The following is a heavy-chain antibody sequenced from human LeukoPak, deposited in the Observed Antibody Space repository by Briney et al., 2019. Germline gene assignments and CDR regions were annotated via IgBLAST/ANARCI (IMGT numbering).Heavy chain of an antibody. Sequence: GGSLRLSCTASGFTFGDYAMSWFRQAPGKGLEWVGFIRSKAYGGTTEYAASVKGRFTISRDDFKSIAYLQMNSLKTEDTAVYYCTRDRGLDAFDIWGQGTMVTVSS. CDR3: TRDRGLDAFDI. CDR1: GFTFGDYA. D-gene: IGHD2-15*01. J-gene: IGHJ3*02. CDR2: IRSKAYGGTT. V-gene: IGHV3-49*03.